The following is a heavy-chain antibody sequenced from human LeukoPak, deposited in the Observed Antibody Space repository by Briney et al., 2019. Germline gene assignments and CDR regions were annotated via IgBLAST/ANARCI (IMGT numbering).Heavy chain of an antibody. CDR2: IYSGGST. Sequence: GGSLRLSCAASGFTVSSNYMSWVRQAPGKGLEWVSVIYSGGSTYYADSVKGRFTISRDNSKNTLYLQMNSLRAEDTAVYYCAREGVDTAMVSVGIDYMDVWGKGTTVTVSS. J-gene: IGHJ6*03. CDR1: GFTVSSNY. CDR3: AREGVDTAMVSVGIDYMDV. V-gene: IGHV3-66*02. D-gene: IGHD5-18*01.